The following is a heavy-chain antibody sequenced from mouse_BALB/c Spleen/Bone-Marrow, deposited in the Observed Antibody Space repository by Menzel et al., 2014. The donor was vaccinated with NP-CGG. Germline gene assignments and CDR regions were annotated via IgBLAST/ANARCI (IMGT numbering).Heavy chain of an antibody. V-gene: IGHV1-14*01. Sequence: VQLQQSGPELVKPGASVKMSCKASGYTFTSYVIHWVERKPGQGLKWIGYINPYNDGTKYNEKFKGKATLTSDKSSSTAYMDLSSLASEDSAVYYCVRGVYYDYDEGALDYWGQGTSVTVSS. CDR2: INPYNDGT. J-gene: IGHJ4*01. CDR1: GYTFTSYV. CDR3: VRGVYYDYDEGALDY. D-gene: IGHD2-4*01.